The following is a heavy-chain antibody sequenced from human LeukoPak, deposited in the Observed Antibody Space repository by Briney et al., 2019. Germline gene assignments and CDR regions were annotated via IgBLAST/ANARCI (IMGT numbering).Heavy chain of an antibody. Sequence: ASVKVSCKVSGYTLTELSMHWVRQAPGKGLEWMGGFDPEDGETIYAQKFQGRVTITADKSTSTAYMELSSLRSEDTAVYYCASQDDYGDYWGQGTLVTVSS. CDR3: ASQDDYGDY. CDR2: FDPEDGET. D-gene: IGHD5-24*01. V-gene: IGHV1-24*01. J-gene: IGHJ4*02. CDR1: GYTLTELS.